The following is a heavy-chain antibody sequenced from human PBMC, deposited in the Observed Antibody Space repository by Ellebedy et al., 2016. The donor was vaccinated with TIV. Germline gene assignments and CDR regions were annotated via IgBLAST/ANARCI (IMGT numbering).Heavy chain of an antibody. J-gene: IGHJ4*02. V-gene: IGHV3-11*01. Sequence: GESLKISXAASGFTFSDYYMSWIRQAPGKGLVWVSYISSSGSTIYYADSVKGRFTISRDNAKNSLYLQMNSLRAEDTAVYYCAREGGDEYYYDSSGFDYWGQGTLVTVSS. CDR1: GFTFSDYY. CDR2: ISSSGSTI. CDR3: AREGGDEYYYDSSGFDY. D-gene: IGHD3-22*01.